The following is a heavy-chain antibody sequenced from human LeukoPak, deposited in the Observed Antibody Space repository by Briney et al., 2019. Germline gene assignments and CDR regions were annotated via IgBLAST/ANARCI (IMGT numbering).Heavy chain of an antibody. CDR3: ARSHSDRYVNTAGH. D-gene: IGHD5-18*01. Sequence: ASVKVSCKASGYTFTSYAINWVRQAPGQGLEWMGWINTNTGNPTYAQGFTGRFVFSLDTSVSTAYLQISSLKAEDTAVYYCARSHSDRYVNTAGHWGQGTLVTVSS. CDR1: GYTFTSYA. V-gene: IGHV7-4-1*02. CDR2: INTNTGNP. J-gene: IGHJ4*02.